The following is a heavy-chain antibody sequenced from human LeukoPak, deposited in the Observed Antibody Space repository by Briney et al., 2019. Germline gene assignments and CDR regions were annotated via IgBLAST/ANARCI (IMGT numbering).Heavy chain of an antibody. CDR2: ISWNSGSI. CDR1: GFTFDDYA. CDR3: AKDIVRDGYNPLLHY. D-gene: IGHD5-24*01. Sequence: PGGSLRLSCAASGFTFDDYAMHWVRQAPGKGLEWVSGISWNSGSIGYADSVKGRFTISRDNAKNSLYQQMNSLRAEDTALYYCAKDIVRDGYNPLLHYWGQGTLVTVSS. V-gene: IGHV3-9*01. J-gene: IGHJ4*02.